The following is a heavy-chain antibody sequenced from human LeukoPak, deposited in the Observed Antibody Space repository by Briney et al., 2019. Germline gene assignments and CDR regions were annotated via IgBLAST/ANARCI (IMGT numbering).Heavy chain of an antibody. CDR2: INPNSGGT. CDR1: GYTFTGYY. V-gene: IGHV1-2*02. D-gene: IGHD3-10*01. Sequence: ASVKVSCKASGYTFTGYYMHWVRQAPGQGLEWTGWINPNSGGTNYAQKFQGRVTMTRDTSISTAYMELSRLRSDDTAVYYCARAYYGSGSYCPDYWGQGTLVTVSS. CDR3: ARAYYGSGSYCPDY. J-gene: IGHJ4*02.